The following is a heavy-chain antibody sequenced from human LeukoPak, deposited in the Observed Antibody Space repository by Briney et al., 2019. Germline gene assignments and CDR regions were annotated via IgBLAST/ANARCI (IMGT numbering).Heavy chain of an antibody. CDR3: ARDEGFDP. CDR1: GFTFSSFA. J-gene: IGHJ5*02. Sequence: GGSLTLSCAASGFTFSSFATHWIRQAPGKGLEWVAFMRYDGGNKYYADSVKGRFTISRDNSKNTLYLQMSSLRLDDTAVYYCARDEGFDPWGQGTLVTVSS. CDR2: MRYDGGNK. V-gene: IGHV3-30*02.